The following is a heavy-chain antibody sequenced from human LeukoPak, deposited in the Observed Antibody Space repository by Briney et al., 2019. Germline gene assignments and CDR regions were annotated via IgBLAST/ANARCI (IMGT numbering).Heavy chain of an antibody. Sequence: GGSLRLSCAASGFNFNTYFMHWVRQVPGKGLVWVSRIATDGKTTTYAGSVKGRFTISRDNAKNTVYLQMNSLRAEDTAVYYCVRDKDGYNFWGQGTLVSVSS. D-gene: IGHD5-24*01. V-gene: IGHV3-74*01. CDR2: IATDGKTT. J-gene: IGHJ4*02. CDR1: GFNFNTYF. CDR3: VRDKDGYNF.